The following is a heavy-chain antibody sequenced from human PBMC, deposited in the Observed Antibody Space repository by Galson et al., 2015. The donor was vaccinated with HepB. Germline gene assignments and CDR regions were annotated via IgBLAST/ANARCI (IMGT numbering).Heavy chain of an antibody. V-gene: IGHV3-64*01. CDR1: GFTFSSYV. CDR3: ARDRSGSGWYRGAFDI. D-gene: IGHD6-19*01. J-gene: IGHJ3*02. CDR2: ISSQGVST. Sequence: SLRLSCAASGFTFSSYVIDWVRQAPGKGLEYVSSISSQGVSTYYANSVKGRFTISRDNSKNTVYLQMGSLRAEDMAVYYCARDRSGSGWYRGAFDIWGQGTVVTVSS.